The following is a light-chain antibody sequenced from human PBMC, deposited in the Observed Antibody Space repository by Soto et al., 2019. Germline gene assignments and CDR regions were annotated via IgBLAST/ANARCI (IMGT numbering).Light chain of an antibody. CDR1: SSSSVSNY. J-gene: IGLJ1*01. V-gene: IGLV1-47*02. Sequence: QSVRTQPPSASGTPGQGVTIYCSGSSSSSVSNYVYWYQQLPGTAPKLLIYNNNQRPSGVPDRFSGSKSGTSASLAISGRPSHDEGEYYCVSWDLSLSGLVFGTGTKVT. CDR2: NNN. CDR3: VSWDLSLSGLV.